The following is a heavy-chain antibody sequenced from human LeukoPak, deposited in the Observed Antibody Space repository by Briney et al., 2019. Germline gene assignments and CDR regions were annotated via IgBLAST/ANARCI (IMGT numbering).Heavy chain of an antibody. CDR1: GGTFSSYA. CDR3: ARVHYGSGSYRRAYFDY. J-gene: IGHJ4*02. V-gene: IGHV1-69*13. D-gene: IGHD3-10*01. Sequence: SVKVSCKASGGTFSSYAISWVRQAPGQGLEWMGGIIPIFGTANYAQKSQGRVTITADESTSTAYMELSSLRSEDTAVYYCARVHYGSGSYRRAYFDYWGQGTLVTVSS. CDR2: IIPIFGTA.